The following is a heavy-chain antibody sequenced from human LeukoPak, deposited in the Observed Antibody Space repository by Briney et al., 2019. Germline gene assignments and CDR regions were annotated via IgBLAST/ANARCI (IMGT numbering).Heavy chain of an antibody. CDR3: ATYAGGQGGRGN. J-gene: IGHJ1*01. D-gene: IGHD2-2*01. CDR2: LYYGGSA. V-gene: IGHV4-59*08. Sequence: PSETLSLTCTVSGGXFNGYHCNWIRQPPGKGLKWIGELYYGGSANYNPSLKGRVTISLDTSKNQFSLNMRSLTAADTAVYYCATYAGGQGGRGNWGQGTLVTVSS. CDR1: GGXFNGYH.